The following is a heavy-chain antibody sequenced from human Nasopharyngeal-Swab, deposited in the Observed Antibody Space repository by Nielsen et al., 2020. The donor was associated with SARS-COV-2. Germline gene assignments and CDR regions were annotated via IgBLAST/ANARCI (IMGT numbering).Heavy chain of an antibody. CDR2: IIPIFGTA. CDR3: ARDLWRRAARDDYYYGMDV. CDR1: GGTFSSYA. Sequence: SVKVSCKASGGTFSSYAISWVRQAPGQGLEWMGGIIPIFGTANYAQKFQGRVTITADESTSTAYMELSSLRSEDTAVYYCARDLWRRAARDDYYYGMDVWGQGTTVTVSS. D-gene: IGHD3-3*01. J-gene: IGHJ6*02. V-gene: IGHV1-69*13.